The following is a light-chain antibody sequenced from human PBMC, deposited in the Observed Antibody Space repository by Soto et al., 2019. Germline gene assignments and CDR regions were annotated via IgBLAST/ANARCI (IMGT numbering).Light chain of an antibody. Sequence: DIQMTQSPSTLSASVGDRVTITCRASQSISSWLAWYQQKPGKAPKLLIYKASSLESGVPSTVSGSGSGTEFTLTISSLQPDEFATYYCQQYNSYPLTFGGGTKVEIK. V-gene: IGKV1-5*03. CDR1: QSISSW. J-gene: IGKJ4*01. CDR3: QQYNSYPLT. CDR2: KAS.